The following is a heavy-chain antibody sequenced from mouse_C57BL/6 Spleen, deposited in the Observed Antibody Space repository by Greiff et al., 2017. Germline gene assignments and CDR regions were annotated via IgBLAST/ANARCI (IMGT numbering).Heavy chain of an antibody. Sequence: ELMLVESGEGLVKPGGSLKLSCAASGFTFSSYAMSWVRQTPEKRLEWVAYISSGGDYIYYADTVKGRFTISRDNARNTLYLQMSSLKSEDTAMYYCTRPQLGLKDFDYWGQGTTLTVSS. D-gene: IGHD4-1*02. J-gene: IGHJ2*01. V-gene: IGHV5S21*01. CDR3: TRPQLGLKDFDY. CDR1: GFTFSSYA. CDR2: ISSGGDYI.